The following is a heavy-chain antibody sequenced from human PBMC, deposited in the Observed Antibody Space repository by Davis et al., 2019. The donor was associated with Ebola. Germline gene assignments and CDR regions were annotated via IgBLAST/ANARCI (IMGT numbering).Heavy chain of an antibody. CDR1: GGTFSSYA. Sequence: SVKVSCKASGGTFSSYAISWVRQAPGQGLEWMGGIIPIFGTANYAQKFQGRVTIPADESTSTAYMELSSLRSDDTAVYFCARLSQLPERLAGTGTLDSWGQGTLVTVSS. D-gene: IGHD6-19*01. CDR3: ARLSQLPERLAGTGTLDS. J-gene: IGHJ4*02. V-gene: IGHV1-69*13. CDR2: IIPIFGTA.